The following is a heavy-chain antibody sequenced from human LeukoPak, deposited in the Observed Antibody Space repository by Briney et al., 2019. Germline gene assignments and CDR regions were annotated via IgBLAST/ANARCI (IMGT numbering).Heavy chain of an antibody. CDR1: GFTFSSYD. Sequence: GGSLRLSCAASGFTFSSYDMHWVRQGIGKGLEWVSGIGADGDTYYPGSLKGRFTISRENAKNSLYLQMNSLRAGDTAVYYCARGKHNWFDPWGQGTLVTVSS. V-gene: IGHV3-13*01. J-gene: IGHJ5*02. CDR2: IGADGDT. D-gene: IGHD2-21*01. CDR3: ARGKHNWFDP.